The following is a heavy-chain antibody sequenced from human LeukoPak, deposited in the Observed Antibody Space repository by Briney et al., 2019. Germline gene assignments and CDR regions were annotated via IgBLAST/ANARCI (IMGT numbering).Heavy chain of an antibody. D-gene: IGHD1-20*01. Sequence: SVTVSCTASGGTLDNFAMSWVRQAPGQGLEWMGGIIPIFGTATYAQKFQGRVTITTDESTSTAYMELSSLRSEDTAVYYCARDRNNWNGNYYYYMDVWGKGTTVTVSS. CDR2: IIPIFGTA. CDR1: GGTLDNFA. CDR3: ARDRNNWNGNYYYYMDV. V-gene: IGHV1-69*05. J-gene: IGHJ6*03.